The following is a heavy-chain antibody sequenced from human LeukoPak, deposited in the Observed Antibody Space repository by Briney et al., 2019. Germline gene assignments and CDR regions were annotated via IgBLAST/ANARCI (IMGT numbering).Heavy chain of an antibody. D-gene: IGHD3-9*01. CDR2: IYYSGST. CDR3: ARGITYDILTGSFDP. V-gene: IGHV4-39*01. CDR1: GGSISSSSYY. Sequence: PSETLPLTCTVSGGSISSSSYYWGWIRQPPGKGLEWIGSIYYSGSTYYNPSLKSRVTISVDTSKNQFSLKLSSVTAADTAVYYCARGITYDILTGSFDPWGQGTLVTVSS. J-gene: IGHJ5*02.